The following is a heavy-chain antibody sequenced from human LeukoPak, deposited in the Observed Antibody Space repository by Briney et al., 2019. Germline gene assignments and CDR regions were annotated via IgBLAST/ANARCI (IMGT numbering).Heavy chain of an antibody. D-gene: IGHD3-22*01. Sequence: GGSLKLSCAASGFTFSGSAMHWVRQAPGKGLEWVANIKQDGSEKYYVDSVKGRFTISRDNAKNSLYLQMNSLRAEDTAVYYCARDYYSSGYFPNAFDIWGQGTMVTVSS. CDR2: IKQDGSEK. J-gene: IGHJ3*02. CDR3: ARDYYSSGYFPNAFDI. V-gene: IGHV3-7*04. CDR1: GFTFSGSA.